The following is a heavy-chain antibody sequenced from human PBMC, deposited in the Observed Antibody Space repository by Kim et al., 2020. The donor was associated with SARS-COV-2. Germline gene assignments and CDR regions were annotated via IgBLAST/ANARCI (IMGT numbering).Heavy chain of an antibody. CDR2: ISSSSSYI. Sequence: GGSLRLSCAASGFTFSSYSMNWVRQAPGKGLEWVSSISSSSSYIYYADSVKGRFTISRDNAKNSLYLQMNSLRAEDTAVYYCARDLGGTHEGDAFDIWGQGTMVTVSS. D-gene: IGHD6-19*01. CDR3: ARDLGGTHEGDAFDI. CDR1: GFTFSSYS. J-gene: IGHJ3*02. V-gene: IGHV3-21*01.